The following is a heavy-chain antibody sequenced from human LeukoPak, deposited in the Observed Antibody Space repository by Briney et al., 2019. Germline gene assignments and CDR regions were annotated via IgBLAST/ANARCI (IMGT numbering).Heavy chain of an antibody. D-gene: IGHD3-10*01. CDR2: INPNSGGT. V-gene: IGHV1-2*02. J-gene: IGHJ5*02. CDR3: ARDQKGLLWFGGTNWFDP. Sequence: ASVKVSCKASGYTFTGYYMHWVRQAPGQGLEWMGWINPNSGGTNYAQKFQGRVTMTRDTSISTAYVELSRLRSDDTAVYYCARDQKGLLWFGGTNWFDPWGQGTLVTVSS. CDR1: GYTFTGYY.